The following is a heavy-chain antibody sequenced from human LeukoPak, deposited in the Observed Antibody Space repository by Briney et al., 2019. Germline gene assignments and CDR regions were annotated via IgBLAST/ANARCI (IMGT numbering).Heavy chain of an antibody. CDR2: ISWNSGNI. CDR1: GFSLDDYA. Sequence: GGSLRLSCAASGFSLDDYAMHWVRQAPGKGLEWVSGISWNSGNIGYADSVKGRFIISRDNAKNSLYLQMNSLRAEDTALYYCAKDNKAYYEMGYMDVRGKGTTVTVSS. CDR3: AKDNKAYYEMGYMDV. J-gene: IGHJ6*03. V-gene: IGHV3-9*01. D-gene: IGHD3-22*01.